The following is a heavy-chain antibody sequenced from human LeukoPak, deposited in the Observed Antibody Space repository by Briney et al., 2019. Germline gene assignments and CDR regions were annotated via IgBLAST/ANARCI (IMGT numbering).Heavy chain of an antibody. CDR3: ARHSYSTSAGPYDY. D-gene: IGHD6-6*01. CDR1: GGSISSYY. CDR2: IYYSGST. J-gene: IGHJ4*02. V-gene: IGHV4-59*08. Sequence: SETLSLTCIVSGGSISSYYWSWIRQPPGKGVEWIGYIYYSGSTNYNPSLKSRVTISVATSKNQFSLKLSSVTAADTAVYYCARHSYSTSAGPYDYWGQGTLVTVSS.